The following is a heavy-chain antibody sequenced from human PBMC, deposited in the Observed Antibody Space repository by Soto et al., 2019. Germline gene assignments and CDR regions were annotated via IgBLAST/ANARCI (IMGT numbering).Heavy chain of an antibody. D-gene: IGHD2-2*02. J-gene: IGHJ6*02. CDR2: IKQDGSEK. CDR1: GFTFSSYW. V-gene: IGHV3-7*03. Sequence: GGSLRLSCAASGFTFSSYWMSWVRQAPGKGLEWVANIKQDGSEKYYVDSVKGRFTISRDNAKNSLYLQMNSLRAEDTAVYYCARENFYCSSTSCYSGDYYYGMDVWGQGTTVTAP. CDR3: ARENFYCSSTSCYSGDYYYGMDV.